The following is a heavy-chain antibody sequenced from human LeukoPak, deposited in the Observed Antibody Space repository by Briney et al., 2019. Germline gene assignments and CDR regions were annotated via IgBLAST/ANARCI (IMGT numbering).Heavy chain of an antibody. J-gene: IGHJ4*02. CDR1: GDSISSYY. CDR2: IYYSGSP. D-gene: IGHD6-13*01. CDR3: TRDRRAAGSIFDY. Sequence: SETLSLTCSVSGDSISSYYWSWIQKPPGKGLEWIGNIYYSGSPNYNPSLKSRVTISLDTSENQFSLRLSSVTAADTAVYYCTRDRRAAGSIFDYWGQGTLVTVSS. V-gene: IGHV4-59*01.